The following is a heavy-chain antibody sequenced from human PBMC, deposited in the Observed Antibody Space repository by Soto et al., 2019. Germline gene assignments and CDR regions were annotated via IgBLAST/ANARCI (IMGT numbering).Heavy chain of an antibody. Sequence: SETPSLTCTVSGGSISSSSYYWGWNRQPPGKGLEWIGSIYYSGSTYYNPSLKSRVTISVDTSKNQFSLKLSSVTAADTAVYYCARLASSSSPAGDYYYYYMDVWGKGTTVTVSS. D-gene: IGHD6-6*01. J-gene: IGHJ6*03. CDR1: GGSISSSSYY. CDR3: ARLASSSSPAGDYYYYYMDV. CDR2: IYYSGST. V-gene: IGHV4-39*01.